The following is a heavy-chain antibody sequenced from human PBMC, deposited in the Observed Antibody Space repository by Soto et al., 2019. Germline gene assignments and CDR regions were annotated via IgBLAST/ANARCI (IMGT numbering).Heavy chain of an antibody. CDR2: IYYSGST. J-gene: IGHJ4*02. D-gene: IGHD3-10*01. Sequence: SETLSLTCTVSGGSISSGGYYWSWIRQHPGKGLAWIGYIYYSGSTYYNPSLKSRVTISVDTSKNQFSLKLSSVTAADTAVYYFARGAMVRGVIAIYWGQGTLVTVSS. CDR1: GGSISSGGYY. CDR3: ARGAMVRGVIAIY. V-gene: IGHV4-31*03.